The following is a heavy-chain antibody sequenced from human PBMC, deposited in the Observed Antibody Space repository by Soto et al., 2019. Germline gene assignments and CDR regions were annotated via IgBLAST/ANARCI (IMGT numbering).Heavy chain of an antibody. Sequence: QVQLVQSGAEVKKPGSSVKVSCKASGGTFSSYTISWVRQAPGQGLEWMGRIIPILGIANYAQKFQGRVTITADKSSSTAYVELSSLSSEDTAVYYCARMDYGDYLWYFDLWGRGTLVTVSS. CDR3: ARMDYGDYLWYFDL. J-gene: IGHJ2*01. D-gene: IGHD4-17*01. V-gene: IGHV1-69*02. CDR1: GGTFSSYT. CDR2: IIPILGIA.